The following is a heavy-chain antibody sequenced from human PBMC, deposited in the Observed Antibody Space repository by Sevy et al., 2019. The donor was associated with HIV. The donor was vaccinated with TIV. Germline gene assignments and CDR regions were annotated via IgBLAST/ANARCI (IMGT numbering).Heavy chain of an antibody. CDR2: ISSSSSYI. CDR1: GFTFSSYS. J-gene: IGHJ6*02. Sequence: GGSLRLSCAASGFTFSSYSMNWVRQAPGKGLEWVSSISSSSSYIYHADSVKGRFTISRDNAKTSLYLQMNSLRAEDTAVYYCARDRAAAGNWGGMDDWGQWTTVTVSS. D-gene: IGHD6-13*01. V-gene: IGHV3-21*01. CDR3: ARDRAAAGNWGGMDD.